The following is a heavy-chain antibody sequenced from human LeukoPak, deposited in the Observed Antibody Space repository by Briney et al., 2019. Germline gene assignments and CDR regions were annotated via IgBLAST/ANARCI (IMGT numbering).Heavy chain of an antibody. CDR1: GFTFSDYT. Sequence: GRSLRLSCAASGFTFSDYTMNWVRQAPRKGLEWVSSVDRSSSYIYYAESVKGRFTISRGTPKSSLYLQMNSLRAEDTAVYYCARGIWSGYYSYYYYMDVWGKGTTVTVSS. V-gene: IGHV3-21*01. CDR2: VDRSSSYI. CDR3: ARGIWSGYYSYYYYMDV. D-gene: IGHD3-3*01. J-gene: IGHJ6*03.